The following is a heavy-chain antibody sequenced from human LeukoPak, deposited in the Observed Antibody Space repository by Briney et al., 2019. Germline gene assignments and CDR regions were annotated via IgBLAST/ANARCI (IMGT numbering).Heavy chain of an antibody. V-gene: IGHV1-2*02. CDR2: INPNSGGT. D-gene: IGHD3-22*01. Sequence: ASVKVSCKASGYTFTGYYMHWVRQAPGQGLEWMGWINPNSGGTNYAQKFQGRVTMTGDTSISTVYMELSSLRSEDTAVYYCARDGGGTYYYDSSGYADFDYWGQGTLVTVSS. CDR1: GYTFTGYY. CDR3: ARDGGGTYYYDSSGYADFDY. J-gene: IGHJ4*02.